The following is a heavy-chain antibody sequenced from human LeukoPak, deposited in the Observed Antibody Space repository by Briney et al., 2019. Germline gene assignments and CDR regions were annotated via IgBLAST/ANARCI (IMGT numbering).Heavy chain of an antibody. J-gene: IGHJ4*02. CDR2: ITSYNGNT. D-gene: IGHD6-13*01. CDR3: ARAGAAAGTPFDY. V-gene: IGHV1-18*01. CDR1: GYTFSSYG. Sequence: ASVKVSCKASGYTFSSYGISWVRQAPGQGREWMGWITSYNGNTKYAQQVQSRVTMTTDTSTGTAYMELRSLRSDDTAVYYCARAGAAAGTPFDYWGQGTLVTVSS.